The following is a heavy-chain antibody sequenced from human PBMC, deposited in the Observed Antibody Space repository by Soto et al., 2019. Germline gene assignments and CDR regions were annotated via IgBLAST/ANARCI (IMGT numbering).Heavy chain of an antibody. CDR2: HSYTGNT. CDR3: ARSTGLTRFGFDS. Sequence: SETLSLTCTVSGGPISSISNHYCSWFRQPPGKGLEWIGFHSYTGNTNYNPSLKSRVTISVDTSRSQFSLKVNSVTAADAAVYYCARSTGLTRFGFDSWGRGTLVTVSS. D-gene: IGHD3-16*01. CDR1: GGPISSISNHY. J-gene: IGHJ4*02. V-gene: IGHV4-59*11.